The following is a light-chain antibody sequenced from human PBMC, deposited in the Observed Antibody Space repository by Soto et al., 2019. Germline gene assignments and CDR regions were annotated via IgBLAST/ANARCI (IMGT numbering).Light chain of an antibody. Sequence: EIVLTQSPGTLSLSPGERATLSCRASQSVRSNYLAWYQRKPGQAPRLLIYVASTRATGIPDRFSGTGSGTAFTLTISRLEPEDFAVYYCQQYGGSPYTFGQGTKLEIK. CDR2: VAS. CDR3: QQYGGSPYT. CDR1: QSVRSNY. J-gene: IGKJ2*01. V-gene: IGKV3-20*01.